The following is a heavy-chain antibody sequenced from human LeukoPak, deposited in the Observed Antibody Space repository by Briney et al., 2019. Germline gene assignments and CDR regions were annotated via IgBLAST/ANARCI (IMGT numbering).Heavy chain of an antibody. CDR1: GGSIRSYY. D-gene: IGHD3-10*01. V-gene: IGHV4-59*06. Sequence: SETLSLICTVSGGSIRSYYWSWIRQHPGKGLEWIGYIYYSGSTYYNPSLKSRVTISVDTSKNQFSLKLSSVTAADTAVYYCARVIRDGSVLSWGQGTLVTVSS. J-gene: IGHJ5*02. CDR2: IYYSGST. CDR3: ARVIRDGSVLS.